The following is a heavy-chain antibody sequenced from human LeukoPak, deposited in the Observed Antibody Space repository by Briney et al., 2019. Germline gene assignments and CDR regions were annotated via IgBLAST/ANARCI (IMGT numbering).Heavy chain of an antibody. CDR2: ISGSGGST. V-gene: IGHV3-23*01. Sequence: GGSLRLSCAASGFTFSSYAMSWVRQAPGKGLEWVSAISGSGGSTYYADSVKGRFTISRDNSKNTLYLQVNSLRAEDTAVYYCAKGSVLRFLEWSDAFDIWGQGTMVTVSS. CDR1: GFTFSSYA. J-gene: IGHJ3*02. CDR3: AKGSVLRFLEWSDAFDI. D-gene: IGHD3-3*01.